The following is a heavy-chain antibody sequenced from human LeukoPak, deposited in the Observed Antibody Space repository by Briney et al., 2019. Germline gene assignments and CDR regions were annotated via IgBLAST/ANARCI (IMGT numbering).Heavy chain of an antibody. V-gene: IGHV3-7*03. Sequence: GGSLRLSCAASGFTFSSYWMRWVRQAPGKGLEWVANIKQDGSEKYYVDSVKGRFTISRDNAKNSLYLQMNSLRAEDTAVYYCAREVATAPGYYGMDVWGKGTTVTVSS. J-gene: IGHJ6*04. CDR1: GFTFSSYW. CDR2: IKQDGSEK. D-gene: IGHD5-12*01. CDR3: AREVATAPGYYGMDV.